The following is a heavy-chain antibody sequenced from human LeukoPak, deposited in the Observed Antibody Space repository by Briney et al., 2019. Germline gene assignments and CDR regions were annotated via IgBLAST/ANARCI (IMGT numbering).Heavy chain of an antibody. D-gene: IGHD6-13*01. CDR1: GFTVSSYG. Sequence: GGSLRLSCAASGFTVSSYGRTWVRLAPGKGLEWVSAFSATDGSAQYAESVKGRFTISRDNSKNSLYLQMNSLRDEDTAVYYCAKARIAAAGTGAFDVWGQGTMVTVSS. V-gene: IGHV3-23*01. CDR3: AKARIAAAGTGAFDV. CDR2: FSATDGSA. J-gene: IGHJ3*01.